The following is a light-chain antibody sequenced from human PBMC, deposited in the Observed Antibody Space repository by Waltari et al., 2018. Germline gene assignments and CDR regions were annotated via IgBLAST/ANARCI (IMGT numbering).Light chain of an antibody. CDR3: QQCNSYSVYT. V-gene: IGKV1-5*03. Sequence: DVQMTQSPSTLSASVGGRVTITCRASQSIGNWLAWYQQKPGKAPKLLIYKASTSASGVPSRFSGSGSGTDFTLTISSLQPDDFATYYCQQCNSYSVYTFGQGTKLEIK. CDR1: QSIGNW. CDR2: KAS. J-gene: IGKJ2*01.